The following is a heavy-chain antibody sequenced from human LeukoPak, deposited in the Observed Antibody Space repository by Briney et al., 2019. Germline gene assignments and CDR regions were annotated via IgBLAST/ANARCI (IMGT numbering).Heavy chain of an antibody. J-gene: IGHJ3*02. V-gene: IGHV4-38-2*02. D-gene: IGHD3-22*01. CDR1: GYSISSGYY. Sequence: SKTLSLTCSVSGYSISSGYYWGWIRQPPGKGLEWIGSVYHSGSTYYKPSLKSRVTISLDTSRNQFSLKLNSVTAADTAVYYCAKSNGYGLIDIWGQGTMVTVSS. CDR2: VYHSGST. CDR3: AKSNGYGLIDI.